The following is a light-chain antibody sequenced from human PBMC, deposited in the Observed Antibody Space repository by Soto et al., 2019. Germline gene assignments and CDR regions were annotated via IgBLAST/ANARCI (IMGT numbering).Light chain of an antibody. CDR3: MQGTHWPWT. CDR1: QSLIHSDGNTY. CDR2: QVS. V-gene: IGKV2-30*02. Sequence: DVVMTQSPLSLPVTLGQPASISCRSSQSLIHSDGNTYLNWFQQRPGESPRRLIYQVSDRDSGVPVKFSGSGSGTDFTLKISRVEAEDVGVYYCMQGTHWPWTFGQGTEVEIK. J-gene: IGKJ1*01.